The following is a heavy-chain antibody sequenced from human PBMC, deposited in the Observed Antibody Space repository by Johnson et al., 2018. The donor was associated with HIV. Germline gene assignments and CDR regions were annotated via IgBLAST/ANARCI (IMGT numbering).Heavy chain of an antibody. CDR3: ARFLGYYDSGGNYFGDAFDV. V-gene: IGHV3-20*04. Sequence: EVQLVESGGGLVQPGGSLRLSCTASGFTFDDYGMSWVRQALGKGGEGGRGRKGKGEKRGEREEGKCGFTISRAHAQNSLYLEMNTVTAEDTAFYYCARFLGYYDSGGNYFGDAFDVWGQLTMVTFSS. D-gene: IGHD3-22*01. J-gene: IGHJ3*01. CDR1: GFTFDDYG. CDR2: RKGKGEKR.